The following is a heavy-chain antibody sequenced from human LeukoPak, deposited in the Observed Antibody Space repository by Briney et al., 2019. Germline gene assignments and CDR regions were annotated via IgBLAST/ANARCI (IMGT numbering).Heavy chain of an antibody. Sequence: PGGSLRLSCAASGFTVSSNYMSWVRQAPGKGLVWVSRINSDGSTTSYADSVKGRSTISRDNAKNTLYLQMSSLRAEDTAVYYCARVQTGRWHFDYWGQGTLVTVSS. D-gene: IGHD2-15*01. J-gene: IGHJ4*02. CDR1: GFTVSSNY. CDR3: ARVQTGRWHFDY. CDR2: INSDGSTT. V-gene: IGHV3-74*01.